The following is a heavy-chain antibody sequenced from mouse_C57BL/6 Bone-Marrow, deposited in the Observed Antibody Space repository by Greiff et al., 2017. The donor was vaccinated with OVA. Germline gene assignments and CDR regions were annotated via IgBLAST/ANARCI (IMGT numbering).Heavy chain of an antibody. CDR1: GFTFSSYG. D-gene: IGHD1-1*01. CDR2: ISSGGSYT. CDR3: ARGYYGSSVDY. J-gene: IGHJ2*01. Sequence: DVMLVESGGDLVKPGGSLKLSCAASGFTFSSYGMSWVRQTPDKRLEWVATISSGGSYTYYPDSVKGRFTISRDNANNTLYLQLSSLKSEDTAMYYCARGYYGSSVDYWGQGTTLTVSS. V-gene: IGHV5-6*02.